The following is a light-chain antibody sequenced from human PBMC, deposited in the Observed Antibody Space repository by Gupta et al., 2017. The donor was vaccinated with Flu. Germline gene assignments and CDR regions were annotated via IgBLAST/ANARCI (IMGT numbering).Light chain of an antibody. V-gene: IGLV2-11*01. Sequence: QSALTQPRSVSGSPGQAVTISCTGTSVDVGGYNYVSWYQQHPGKGPKVMIYDVRERPSGVPDRFSGSKSGNTASLPISGLQAEDEAEYYCCSYAGSYPLYVFGTGTQVTVL. CDR2: DVR. CDR1: SVDVGGYNY. CDR3: CSYAGSYPLYV. J-gene: IGLJ1*01.